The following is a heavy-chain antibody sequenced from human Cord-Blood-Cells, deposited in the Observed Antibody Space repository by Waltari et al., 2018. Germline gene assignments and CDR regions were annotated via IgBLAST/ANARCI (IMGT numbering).Heavy chain of an antibody. D-gene: IGHD3-16*01. Sequence: QVQLVESGGGVVQPGRSLRLSCAASGFTFSSYGMHWVRQAPGKGLEWVAVRWYEGSNKYYADSVKGRFTISRDNSKTTLYLQMNSLRAEDTAVYYCARDYGYYFDYWGQGTLVTVPS. CDR2: RWYEGSNK. CDR1: GFTFSSYG. V-gene: IGHV3-33*01. CDR3: ARDYGYYFDY. J-gene: IGHJ4*02.